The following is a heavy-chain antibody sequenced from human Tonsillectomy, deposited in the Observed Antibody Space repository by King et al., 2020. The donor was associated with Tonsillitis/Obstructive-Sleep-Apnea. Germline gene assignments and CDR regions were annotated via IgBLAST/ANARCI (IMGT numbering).Heavy chain of an antibody. CDR1: GYTLSELS. Sequence: VQLVQSGAEVKKPGASVKVSCKVSGYTLSELSMHWVRQAPGKGLEWMGGFDSEDTETIYAQKFQGRVTMTEDTSTDTAYMELSSLRSDDTAVYYCATVPEYCSKAICYMKWFDPWGQGTLVTVSS. CDR3: ATVPEYCSKAICYMKWFDP. V-gene: IGHV1-24*01. CDR2: FDSEDTET. D-gene: IGHD2-8*01. J-gene: IGHJ5*02.